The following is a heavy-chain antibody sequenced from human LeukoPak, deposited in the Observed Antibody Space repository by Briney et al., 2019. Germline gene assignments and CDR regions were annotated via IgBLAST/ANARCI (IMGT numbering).Heavy chain of an antibody. CDR1: GFTFSSYA. D-gene: IGHD1-20*01. CDR3: ARDNNWNYVDY. V-gene: IGHV3-21*01. Sequence: GGSLRLSCAASGFTFSSYAMSWVRQAPGKGLEWVSSISSSSSYIYYADSVKGRFTISRDNAKNSLYLQMNSLRAEDTAVYYCARDNNWNYVDYWGQGTLVTVSS. J-gene: IGHJ4*02. CDR2: ISSSSSYI.